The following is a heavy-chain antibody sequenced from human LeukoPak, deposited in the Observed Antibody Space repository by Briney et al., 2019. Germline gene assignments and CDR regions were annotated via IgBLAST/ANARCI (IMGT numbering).Heavy chain of an antibody. CDR3: ARDFGVNYFFDY. J-gene: IGHJ4*02. V-gene: IGHV3-30-3*01. CDR2: ISYDGNNK. D-gene: IGHD3-3*01. Sequence: GGSLRLPCAASGFTFSSSAMHWVRQAPGRGLEWVAFISYDGNNKYYADSVKGRFTISRDNSKNALYLQMNSLRTDDTAVYFCARDFGVNYFFDYWGQGTLVTVSS. CDR1: GFTFSSSA.